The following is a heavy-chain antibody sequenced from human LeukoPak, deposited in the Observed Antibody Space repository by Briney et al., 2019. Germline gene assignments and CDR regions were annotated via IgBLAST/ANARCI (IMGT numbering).Heavy chain of an antibody. CDR1: GGSISNYY. CDR2: IYYSGNT. D-gene: IGHD3-22*01. J-gene: IGHJ4*02. V-gene: IGHV4-59*01. Sequence: PSETLSLTCIVSGGSISNYYWSWIRQPPGKGLEWIGYIYYSGNTNYNPSLKSRVTISLDTSKNQFSLKLSSVTAADTAVYYCARHHDSSGLYGPFDYWGQGALVTVSS. CDR3: ARHHDSSGLYGPFDY.